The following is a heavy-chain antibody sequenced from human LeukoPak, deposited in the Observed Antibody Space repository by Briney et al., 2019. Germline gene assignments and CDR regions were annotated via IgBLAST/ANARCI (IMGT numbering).Heavy chain of an antibody. CDR3: AGGDPFNYYMDV. V-gene: IGHV1-69*05. Sequence: ASVKVSCKASGGTFSGHAISWVRQAPGRGLEWMGGTIPIFGATNYTQRFQGRITITTDESTTTAYMELTSLRSEDTAVYFCAGGDPFNYYMDVWGKGTSVTVFS. D-gene: IGHD4-17*01. J-gene: IGHJ6*03. CDR1: GGTFSGHA. CDR2: TIPIFGAT.